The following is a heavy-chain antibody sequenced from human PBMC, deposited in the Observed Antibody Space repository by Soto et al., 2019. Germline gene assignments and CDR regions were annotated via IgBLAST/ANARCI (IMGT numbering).Heavy chain of an antibody. J-gene: IGHJ5*02. CDR1: GFTFSSYS. Sequence: GGSLRLSCAASGFTFSSYSMNWVRQAPGKGLEWVSSISSSSSYIYYADSVKGRFTISRDNAKNSLYLQMNSLRAEDTAVYYCARDLPERYYYDSSGYFLRWFDPWGQGTLVTVSS. CDR2: ISSSSSYI. V-gene: IGHV3-21*01. CDR3: ARDLPERYYYDSSGYFLRWFDP. D-gene: IGHD3-22*01.